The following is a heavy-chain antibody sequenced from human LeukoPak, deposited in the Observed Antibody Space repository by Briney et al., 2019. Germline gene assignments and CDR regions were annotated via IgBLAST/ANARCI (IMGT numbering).Heavy chain of an antibody. D-gene: IGHD3-22*01. J-gene: IGHJ3*02. CDR1: GFTFSSYW. V-gene: IGHV3-74*01. Sequence: GGSLRLTCAASGFTFSSYWMHWVRQAPGKGLVWVSRINSDGSSTSYADSVKGRFTISRDNAKNTLYLQMNSLRAEDTAVYYCTREKDYYDSSGYYRDAFDIWGRGTKVTASS. CDR2: INSDGSST. CDR3: TREKDYYDSSGYYRDAFDI.